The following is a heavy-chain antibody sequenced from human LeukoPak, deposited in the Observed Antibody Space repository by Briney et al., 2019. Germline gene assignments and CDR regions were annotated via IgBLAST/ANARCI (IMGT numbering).Heavy chain of an antibody. D-gene: IGHD6-6*01. Sequence: GGSLRLSCAASGVTFSGSAMHWVRQASGKGLEWVGRIRSKANSYATAYAASVKGRFTISRDDSKNTAYLQMNSLKTEDTAVYYCTRQVGSSSGLYYYYYYMDVWGKGTTVTVSS. CDR3: TRQVGSSSGLYYYYYYMDV. V-gene: IGHV3-73*01. J-gene: IGHJ6*03. CDR1: GVTFSGSA. CDR2: IRSKANSYAT.